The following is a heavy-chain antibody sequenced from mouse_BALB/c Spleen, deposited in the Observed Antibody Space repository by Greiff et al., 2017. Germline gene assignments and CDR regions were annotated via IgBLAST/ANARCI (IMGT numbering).Heavy chain of an antibody. CDR1: GDSITSGY. Sequence: EVKLVESGPSLVKPSQTLSLTCSVTGDSITSGYWNWIRKFPGNKLEYMGYISYSGSTYYNPSLKSRISITRDTSKNQYYLQLNSVTTEDTATYYCARNRYDGYYFDYWGQGTTLTVSS. CDR3: ARNRYDGYYFDY. V-gene: IGHV3-8*02. D-gene: IGHD2-14*01. J-gene: IGHJ2*01. CDR2: ISYSGST.